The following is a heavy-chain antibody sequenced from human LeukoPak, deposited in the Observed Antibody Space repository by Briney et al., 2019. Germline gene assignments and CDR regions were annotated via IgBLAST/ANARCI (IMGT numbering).Heavy chain of an antibody. Sequence: GSLRLSCAASGFTFSSFGIHWVRQAPGQGLEWVAFILYDGTNKYYADSVKGRFTISRDNSKNTLSLQMNSLRAEDTALYYCTKELRYYYADNHSEMDEHDYWGQGTLVTVSS. CDR3: TKELRYYYADNHSEMDEHDY. CDR2: ILYDGTNK. J-gene: IGHJ4*02. V-gene: IGHV3-30*02. D-gene: IGHD4-23*01. CDR1: GFTFSSFG.